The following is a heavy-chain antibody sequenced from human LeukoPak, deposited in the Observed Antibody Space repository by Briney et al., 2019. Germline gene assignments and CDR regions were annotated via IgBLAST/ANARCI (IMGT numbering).Heavy chain of an antibody. CDR1: GGSFSGYY. V-gene: IGHV4-34*01. CDR3: ASTYPTEGNWFDP. D-gene: IGHD2-21*01. J-gene: IGHJ5*02. Sequence: SETLSLTCAVYGGSFSGYYWSWIRQPPGKGLERIGEINHSGSTNYNPSLKSRVTISVDTSKNQFSLKLSSVTAADTAVYYCASTYPTEGNWFDPWGQGTLVTVSS. CDR2: INHSGST.